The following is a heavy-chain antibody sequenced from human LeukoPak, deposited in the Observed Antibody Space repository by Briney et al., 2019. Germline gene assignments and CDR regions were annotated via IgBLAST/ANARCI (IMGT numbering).Heavy chain of an antibody. CDR2: INHSGST. CDR3: ARSRGWLRENDAFDI. Sequence: SSETLSLTCAVYGGSFSGYYWSWIRQPPGKGLEWIGEINHSGSTNYNPSLKSRVTISVDTSKNQFSLKLSSVTAADTAVYYCARSRGWLRENDAFDIWGQGTMVTVSS. J-gene: IGHJ3*02. CDR1: GGSFSGYY. D-gene: IGHD5-12*01. V-gene: IGHV4-34*01.